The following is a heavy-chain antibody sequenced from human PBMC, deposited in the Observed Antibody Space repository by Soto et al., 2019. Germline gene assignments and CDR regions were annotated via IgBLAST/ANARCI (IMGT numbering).Heavy chain of an antibody. Sequence: QPGGSLRLSCAASGFPFNNYALTWVRQAPGKGLEWVSCISGSGGITYYTDSVKGRFTISRDDSKNTLFLQMNSLRAEDTAVYYCAKGQGYYFDATGYTFDYWGLGTLVTVSS. J-gene: IGHJ4*02. V-gene: IGHV3-23*01. CDR2: ISGSGGIT. CDR1: GFPFNNYA. CDR3: AKGQGYYFDATGYTFDY. D-gene: IGHD3-22*01.